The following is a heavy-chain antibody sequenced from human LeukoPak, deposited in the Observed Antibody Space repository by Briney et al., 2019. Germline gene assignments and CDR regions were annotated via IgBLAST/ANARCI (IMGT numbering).Heavy chain of an antibody. CDR3: ARADLPYYGMDV. CDR2: MNPNSGNT. Sequence: ASVKVSCKASGYTFTSYDINWVRQATGQGLEWMGWMNPNSGNTGYAQKFQGRVTMTRNTSISTAYMELSSLRSEDTAVYYCARADLPYYGMDVWGQGTTATVSS. J-gene: IGHJ6*02. CDR1: GYTFTSYD. V-gene: IGHV1-8*01.